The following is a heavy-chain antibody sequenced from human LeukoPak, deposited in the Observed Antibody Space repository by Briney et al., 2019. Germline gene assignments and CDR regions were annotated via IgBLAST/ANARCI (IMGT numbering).Heavy chain of an antibody. Sequence: ASVKVSCKASGYTFTSYYMHWVRQAPGQGLEWMGIINPSGGSTSYAQKFQGRVTMTRDTSTSTVYMELSSLRSEDTAVYYCARWIKHDYGDYPSLDWGQGTLVTVSS. CDR2: INPSGGST. D-gene: IGHD4-17*01. CDR1: GYTFTSYY. V-gene: IGHV1-46*01. CDR3: ARWIKHDYGDYPSLD. J-gene: IGHJ4*02.